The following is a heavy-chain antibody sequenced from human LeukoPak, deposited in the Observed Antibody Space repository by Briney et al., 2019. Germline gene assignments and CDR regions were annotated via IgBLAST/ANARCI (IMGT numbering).Heavy chain of an antibody. J-gene: IGHJ4*02. CDR2: FDPEDGET. V-gene: IGHV1-24*01. CDR1: GYTLTELS. CDR3: ATSIDVYSGYPGSGY. Sequence: ASVKVSCKVSGYTLTELSMHWVRQAPGKGLEWMGGFDPEDGETIYAQKFQGRVTMTEDTSTDTAYMELSSLRSEDTAVYYCATSIDVYSGYPGSGYWGQGTLVTVSS. D-gene: IGHD5-12*01.